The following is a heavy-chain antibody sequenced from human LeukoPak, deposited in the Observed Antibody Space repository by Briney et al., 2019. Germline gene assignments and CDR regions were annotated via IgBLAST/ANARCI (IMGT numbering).Heavy chain of an antibody. D-gene: IGHD2/OR15-2a*01. CDR1: GFIFSSYE. Sequence: PGGSLRLSRAASGFIFSSYEMNWVRQAPGKGLEWVSYISSSGTTIYYADSVKGRFTLSRGNAKNSLYLQMNSLRAENTAVYYCARARSRSSPFLFDYWGQGTLLTVSS. CDR3: ARARSRSSPFLFDY. CDR2: ISSSGTTI. J-gene: IGHJ4*02. V-gene: IGHV3-48*03.